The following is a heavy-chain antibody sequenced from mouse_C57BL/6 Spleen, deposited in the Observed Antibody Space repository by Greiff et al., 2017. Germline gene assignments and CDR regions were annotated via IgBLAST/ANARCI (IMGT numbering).Heavy chain of an antibody. J-gene: IGHJ4*01. V-gene: IGHV1-50*01. CDR2: IDPSDSYT. CDR1: GYTFTSYW. Sequence: QVQLQQSGAELVKPGASVKLSCKASGYTFTSYWMQWVKQRPGQGLEWIGEIDPSDSYTNYNQKFKGKATLTVDTSSSTAYMQLSSLTSEDSAVYYCARWLRYAMDYWGQGTSVTVSS. CDR3: ARWLRYAMDY. D-gene: IGHD2-2*01.